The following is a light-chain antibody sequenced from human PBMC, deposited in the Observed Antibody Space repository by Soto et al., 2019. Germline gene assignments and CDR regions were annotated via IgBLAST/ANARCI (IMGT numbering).Light chain of an antibody. CDR2: EVS. J-gene: IGLJ1*01. V-gene: IGLV2-14*01. Sequence: QSVLTQPASVSGSPGQSITISCTGTSNDVGGYKYVSWHQQHPGKAPKLMIYEVSNRPSGVSTRFSASRSGNTASLTISGLQAEDEADYYCSSYTTSSTRVFGTGTKLTVL. CDR1: SNDVGGYKY. CDR3: SSYTTSSTRV.